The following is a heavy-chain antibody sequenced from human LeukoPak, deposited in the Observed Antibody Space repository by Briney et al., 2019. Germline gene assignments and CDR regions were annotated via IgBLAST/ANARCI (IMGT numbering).Heavy chain of an antibody. Sequence: SETLSLTCTVSGGSISSYYWSWIRQPPGKGLEWIGYIYYSGSTNYNPSLKSRVTISVDTSKNQFSLKLSSVTAADTAVYYCAGEGSLYSSGWYRADNWFDPWGQGTLVTVSS. V-gene: IGHV4-59*01. CDR2: IYYSGST. CDR3: AGEGSLYSSGWYRADNWFDP. D-gene: IGHD6-19*01. J-gene: IGHJ5*02. CDR1: GGSISSYY.